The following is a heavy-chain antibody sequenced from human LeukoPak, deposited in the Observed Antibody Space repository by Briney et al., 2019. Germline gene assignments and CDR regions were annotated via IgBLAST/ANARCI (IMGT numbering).Heavy chain of an antibody. CDR2: ISYDGSNK. V-gene: IGHV3-30-3*01. CDR1: GFTFSNYA. D-gene: IGHD2/OR15-2a*01. J-gene: IGHJ6*01. Sequence: PGGSLRLSCAASGFTFSNYAMHWVRQAPGKGLEWVAVISYDGSNKYYADSVKSRFTISRDNSKNTLYLQMNSLRDEETAVYYCARDERGFRNSLPYYYYYGMDVWGQGATVTVS. CDR3: ARDERGFRNSLPYYYYYGMDV.